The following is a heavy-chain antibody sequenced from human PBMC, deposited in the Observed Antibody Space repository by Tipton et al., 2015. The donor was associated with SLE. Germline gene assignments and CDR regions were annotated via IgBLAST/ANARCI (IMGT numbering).Heavy chain of an antibody. J-gene: IGHJ6*02. V-gene: IGHV3-49*04. Sequence: SLRLSCTASGFTFGDYAMSWVRQAPGKGLEWVAFIRSKAYGGTTDYAASVKGRFTISRDDSKSIAYLQMNSLKTEDTAMYYCTRDGIVVVPAAIYYYGMDVWGQGTTVTVSS. CDR2: IRSKAYGGTT. CDR3: TRDGIVVVPAAIYYYGMDV. D-gene: IGHD2-2*01. CDR1: GFTFGDYA.